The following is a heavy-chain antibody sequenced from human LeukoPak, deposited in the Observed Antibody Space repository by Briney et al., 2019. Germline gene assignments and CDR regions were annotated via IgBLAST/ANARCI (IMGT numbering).Heavy chain of an antibody. CDR2: ISAYNGNT. Sequence: GASVKVSCKASGYTFTSYGISWVRQAPGQGIEWMGWISAYNGNTNYTQKFQGRVTMTRDTSISTVYMELSRLRSDDTAVYYCARSGNFDYWGQGTLVTVSS. D-gene: IGHD1-26*01. V-gene: IGHV1-18*01. CDR1: GYTFTSYG. J-gene: IGHJ4*02. CDR3: ARSGNFDY.